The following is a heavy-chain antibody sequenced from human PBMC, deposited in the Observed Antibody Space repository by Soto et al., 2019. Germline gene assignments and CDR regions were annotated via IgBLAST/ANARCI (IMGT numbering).Heavy chain of an antibody. D-gene: IGHD3-9*01. Sequence: GGSLRLSCAASGFTFSSYAMSWVRQAPGKGLEWVSAISGSGGSTYYADSVKGRFTISRDNSKNTLYLQMNSLRAEDTAVYYCAKDPDLDFDWPPISFGYWGQGTLVTVSS. CDR3: AKDPDLDFDWPPISFGY. CDR1: GFTFSSYA. J-gene: IGHJ4*02. V-gene: IGHV3-23*01. CDR2: ISGSGGST.